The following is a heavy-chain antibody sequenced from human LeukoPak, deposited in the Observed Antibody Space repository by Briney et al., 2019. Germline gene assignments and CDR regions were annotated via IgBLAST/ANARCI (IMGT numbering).Heavy chain of an antibody. CDR3: ARTDYGDSTGVFDY. Sequence: SGGSLRLSCAASGFTFSSYAMHWVRQAPGKGLEWVAVISYDGSNKYYADSVKGRFTISRDNSKNTLYLQMNSLRAEDTAVYYCARTDYGDSTGVFDYWGQGTLVTVSS. CDR2: ISYDGSNK. CDR1: GFTFSSYA. V-gene: IGHV3-30-3*01. J-gene: IGHJ4*02. D-gene: IGHD4-17*01.